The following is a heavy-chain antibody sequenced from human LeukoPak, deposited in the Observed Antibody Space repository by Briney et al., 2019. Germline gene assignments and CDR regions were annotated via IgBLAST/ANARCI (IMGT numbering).Heavy chain of an antibody. CDR3: GREIEGTTDY. Sequence: ASVKVSCKASGYTFTSYYVHWVRQAPGQGLEWMGVIKPSDGFTSYAQKFQGRLTVTRDMSTSTVYMELNSLRSGDTAVYFCGREIEGTTDYWGQGTLVTVPS. CDR2: IKPSDGFT. V-gene: IGHV1-46*01. D-gene: IGHD1-7*01. CDR1: GYTFTSYY. J-gene: IGHJ4*02.